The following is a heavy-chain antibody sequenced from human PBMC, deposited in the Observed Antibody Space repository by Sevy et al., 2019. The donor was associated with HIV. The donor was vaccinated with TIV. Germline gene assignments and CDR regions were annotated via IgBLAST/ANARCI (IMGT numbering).Heavy chain of an antibody. D-gene: IGHD2-8*01. CDR2: LSFGCGEI. CDR1: GFTFSKYS. V-gene: IGHV3-23*01. CDR3: AREGCTKPHDY. J-gene: IGHJ4*02. Sequence: GGSLILSCAASGFTFSKYSMSWVRQPPGKGLEWVSTLSFGCGEINHADSVKGRFTISRDNSKNSLYLQMNNLRAEDTAVYYCAREGCTKPHDYWGQRTLVTVSS.